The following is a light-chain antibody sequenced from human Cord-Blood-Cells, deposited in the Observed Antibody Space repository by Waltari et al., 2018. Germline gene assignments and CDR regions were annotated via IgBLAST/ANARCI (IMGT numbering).Light chain of an antibody. CDR3: SSYAGSNNYVV. V-gene: IGLV2-8*01. CDR2: EVS. Sequence: QPALTQPPSASGSPGQSVTIPCTGTSSDVGGYNYVSWYQQHPGTAPKLMIYEVSKRPSGVPDRFSGSKSGNTASLTVSGLQAEDEADYYCSSYAGSNNYVVFGGGTKLTVL. J-gene: IGLJ2*01. CDR1: SSDVGGYNY.